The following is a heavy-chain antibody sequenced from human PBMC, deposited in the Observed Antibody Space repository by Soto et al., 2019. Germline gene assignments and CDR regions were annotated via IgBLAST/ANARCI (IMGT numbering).Heavy chain of an antibody. CDR2: IWYDGSNK. D-gene: IGHD3-3*01. CDR3: AREWRNWFDP. V-gene: IGHV3-33*01. J-gene: IGHJ5*02. Sequence: GGSLRLSCAASGFTFSSYGMHWVRRAPGKGLEWVAVIWYDGSNKYYADSVKGRFTISRDNSKNTLYLQMNSLRAEDTAVYYCAREWRNWFDPWGQGTLVTVSS. CDR1: GFTFSSYG.